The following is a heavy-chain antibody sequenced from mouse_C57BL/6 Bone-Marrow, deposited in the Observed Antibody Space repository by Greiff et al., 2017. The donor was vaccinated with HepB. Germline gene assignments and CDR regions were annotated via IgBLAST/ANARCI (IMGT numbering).Heavy chain of an antibody. Sequence: EVQRVESGGGLVKPGGSLKLSCAASGFTFSSYAMSWVRQTPEKRLEWVATISEGGRYTYYPDNVKGRFTNARDNAKNNLYLQMSHLKSEDTSMYYCARELGYGNLYAMDYWGQGTSVTVCS. CDR3: ARELGYGNLYAMDY. V-gene: IGHV5-4*01. CDR2: ISEGGRYT. CDR1: GFTFSSYA. J-gene: IGHJ4*01. D-gene: IGHD2-10*02.